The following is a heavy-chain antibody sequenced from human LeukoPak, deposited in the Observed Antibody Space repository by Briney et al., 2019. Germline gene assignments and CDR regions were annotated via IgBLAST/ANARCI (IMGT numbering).Heavy chain of an antibody. Sequence: ASVKVSCKASGYTFTSYGISWVRQAPGQGLEWMGGIIPIFGTANYAQKFQGRVTITADESTSTAYMELSSLRSEDTAVYYCARVSKMYYYDSSGYHFDYWGQGTLVTVSS. CDR3: ARVSKMYYYDSSGYHFDY. V-gene: IGHV1-69*13. CDR2: IIPIFGTA. CDR1: GYTFTSYG. J-gene: IGHJ4*02. D-gene: IGHD3-22*01.